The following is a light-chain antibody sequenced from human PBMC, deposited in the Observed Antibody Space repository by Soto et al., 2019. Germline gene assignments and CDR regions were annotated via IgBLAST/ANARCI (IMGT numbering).Light chain of an antibody. V-gene: IGLV2-23*01. CDR1: SSDVGGYNL. CDR3: CSYAGSSTYA. Sequence: QSVLTQPASVSGSPGQSITISCAGTSSDVGGYNLVSWYQLHPGKAPKLMIYEDNKRPSGVSNRFSGSKSGNTASLTISGLRAEDEADYYCCSYAGSSTYAFGTGTKVTVL. J-gene: IGLJ1*01. CDR2: EDN.